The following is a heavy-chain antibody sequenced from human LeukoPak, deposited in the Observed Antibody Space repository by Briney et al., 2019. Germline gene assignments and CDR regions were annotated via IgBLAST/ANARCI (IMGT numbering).Heavy chain of an antibody. CDR1: GGSISSYY. CDR3: ARWGVARNRGVFDH. V-gene: IGHV4-4*09. D-gene: IGHD2-15*01. J-gene: IGHJ4*02. Sequence: SETLSLTCIVSGGSISSYYWSWIRQPPGKGLEWIGYIYTSGSTNYNPSLKSRVTISVDTSKNQFSLKLSSVTAADTAVYYCARWGVARNRGVFDHWGQGTLVTVSS. CDR2: IYTSGST.